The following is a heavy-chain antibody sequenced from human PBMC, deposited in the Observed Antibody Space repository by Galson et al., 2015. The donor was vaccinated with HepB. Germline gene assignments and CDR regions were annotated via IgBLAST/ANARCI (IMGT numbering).Heavy chain of an antibody. CDR3: AKVDYGDHVGTDGYYFDY. CDR2: ISGSGGST. D-gene: IGHD4-17*01. J-gene: IGHJ4*02. V-gene: IGHV3-23*01. CDR1: GFTFSSYA. Sequence: SLRLSCAASGFTFSSYAMSWVRQAPGKGLEWVSAISGSGGSTYYADSVKGRFTISRDNSKNTLYLQMNSLRAEDTAVYYCAKVDYGDHVGTDGYYFDYWGQGTLVTVSS.